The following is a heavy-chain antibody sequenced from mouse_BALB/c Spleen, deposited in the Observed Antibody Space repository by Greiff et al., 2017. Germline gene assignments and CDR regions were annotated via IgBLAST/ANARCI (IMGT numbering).Heavy chain of an antibody. Sequence: VKLVESGPGLVAPSQSLSITCTVSGFSLTSYGVNWVRQPPGKGLELLGVIWAGGSTNYNSALMSILSISKDNSKSHGFLKMNSLQTDDTAMYYFARSFYDYDGEYYAMDYWGQGTSVTVSS. J-gene: IGHJ4*01. V-gene: IGHV2-9*02. CDR1: GFSLTSYG. CDR2: IWAGGST. CDR3: ARSFYDYDGEYYAMDY. D-gene: IGHD2-4*01.